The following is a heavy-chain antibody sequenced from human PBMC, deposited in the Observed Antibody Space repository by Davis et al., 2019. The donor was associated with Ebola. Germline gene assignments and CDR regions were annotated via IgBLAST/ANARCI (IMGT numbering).Heavy chain of an antibody. V-gene: IGHV3-23*01. CDR1: GFTFSSYA. CDR3: AKDKNYDFWSGYPHDAFNI. CDR2: ISGSGGST. J-gene: IGHJ3*02. D-gene: IGHD3-3*01. Sequence: PGGSLRLSCAASGFTFSSYAMSWVRQAPGKGLEWVSAISGSGGSTYYADSVKGRFTISRDNSKNTLYLQMNNLRAEDTAIYYCAKDKNYDFWSGYPHDAFNIWGQGTMVTVSS.